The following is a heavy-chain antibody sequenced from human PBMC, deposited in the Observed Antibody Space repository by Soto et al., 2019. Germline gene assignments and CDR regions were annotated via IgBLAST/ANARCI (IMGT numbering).Heavy chain of an antibody. CDR2: IYHSGTF. Sequence: PSETLSLTCAVSGGSIGGAGYSWSWIRQPPGGGLEWSGYIYHSGTFLKHPSLKTRLTMSLDRSNNQFSLTLNSVNAADTAVSYCARAQFYSGSGNYNNLMFAPWGQGTQVTVSS. J-gene: IGHJ5*02. CDR3: ARAQFYSGSGNYNNLMFAP. V-gene: IGHV4-30-2*01. D-gene: IGHD3-10*01. CDR1: GGSIGGAGYS.